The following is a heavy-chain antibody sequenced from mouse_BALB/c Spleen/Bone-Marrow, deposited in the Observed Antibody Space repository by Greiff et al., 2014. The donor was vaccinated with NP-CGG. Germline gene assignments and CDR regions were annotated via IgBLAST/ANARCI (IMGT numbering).Heavy chain of an antibody. D-gene: IGHD4-1*01. CDR2: IHYSGTT. CDR1: GYSITSYYS. CDR3: ARFAGTPYTMDD. V-gene: IGHV3-1*02. J-gene: IGHJ4*01. Sequence: EVQLQQSXPDLVKPSQSLSLTCTVTGYSITSYYSWHWIRQFPGNKLEWMGYIHYSGTTVYNPSLKSRISITRDTSNNQFFLQLKSVTTEDTATYYCARFAGTPYTMDDWGQGTSVTVSS.